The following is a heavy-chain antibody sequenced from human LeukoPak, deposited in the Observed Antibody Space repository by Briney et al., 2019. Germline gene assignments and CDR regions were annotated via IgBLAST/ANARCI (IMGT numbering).Heavy chain of an antibody. Sequence: ASVKVSRKASGYTFTSYGISWVRQAPGQGLEWMGWISAYNGNTNYAQKLQGRVTMTTDTSTSTAYMELRSLRSDDTAVYYCARDPVAAPPLNYYYGMDVWGQGTTVTVSS. J-gene: IGHJ6*02. CDR1: GYTFTSYG. V-gene: IGHV1-18*01. D-gene: IGHD2-15*01. CDR3: ARDPVAAPPLNYYYGMDV. CDR2: ISAYNGNT.